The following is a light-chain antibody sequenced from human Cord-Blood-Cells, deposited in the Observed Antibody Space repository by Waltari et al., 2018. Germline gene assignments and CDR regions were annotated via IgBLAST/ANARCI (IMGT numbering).Light chain of an antibody. CDR2: WAS. CDR1: QSVLYSSNNNNY. Sequence: DIVMTQSPDSLAVSLGERATINCKSSQSVLYSSNNNNYLAWYQQKPGQPPKLLIYWASTRESVVPDRFSGSGSGTDFTLTIRSLQAEDVAVYYCQQYYSTPYTFGQGTKLEIK. V-gene: IGKV4-1*01. CDR3: QQYYSTPYT. J-gene: IGKJ2*01.